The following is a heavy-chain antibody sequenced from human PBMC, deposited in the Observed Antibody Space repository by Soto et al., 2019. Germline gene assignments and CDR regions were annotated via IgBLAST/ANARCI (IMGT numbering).Heavy chain of an antibody. J-gene: IGHJ4*02. D-gene: IGHD5-12*01. V-gene: IGHV3-30-3*01. CDR1: GFTFSSYA. CDR3: ARIGYSGYDLDY. CDR2: ISYDGSNK. Sequence: GGSLRLSCAASGFTFSSYAMHWVRQAPGKGLEWVAVISYDGSNKYYADSVKGRFTISRDNSKNTLYLQMNSLRAEDTAVYYCARIGYSGYDLDYWGQGTLVTVYS.